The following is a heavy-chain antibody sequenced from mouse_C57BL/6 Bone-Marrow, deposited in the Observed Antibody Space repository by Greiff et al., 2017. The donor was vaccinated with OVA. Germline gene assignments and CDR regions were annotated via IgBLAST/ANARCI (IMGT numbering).Heavy chain of an antibody. D-gene: IGHD1-1*01. V-gene: IGHV5-4*01. CDR2: ISDGGSYT. CDR3: AREYYGSSSYAMDY. CDR1: GFTFSSYA. J-gene: IGHJ4*01. Sequence: EVQLVESGGGLVKPGGSLKLSCAASGFTFSSYAMSWVRQTPEKRLEWVATISDGGSYTYYPDNVKGRFTISRDNAKNNLYLQMSHLKSEDTAMYYCAREYYGSSSYAMDYWGQGTSVTVAS.